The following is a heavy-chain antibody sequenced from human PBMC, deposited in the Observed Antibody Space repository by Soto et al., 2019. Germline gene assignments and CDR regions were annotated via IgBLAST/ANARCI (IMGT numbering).Heavy chain of an antibody. CDR3: AKDLGGITGTSNWFDP. J-gene: IGHJ5*02. Sequence: GGSLRLSCAASGFTFSSYAMNWVRQAPGKGLEWVSAISGSGGSTYYADSVKGRFTISRDNSKNTLYLQMNSLRAEDTAVYYCAKDLGGITGTSNWFDPWGQGTLVTVSS. CDR1: GFTFSSYA. CDR2: ISGSGGST. V-gene: IGHV3-23*01. D-gene: IGHD1-7*01.